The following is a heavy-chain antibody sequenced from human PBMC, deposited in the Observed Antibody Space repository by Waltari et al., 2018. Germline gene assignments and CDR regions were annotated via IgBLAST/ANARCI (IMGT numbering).Heavy chain of an antibody. CDR2: VQYDGTTE. CDR1: GFTFGRYV. D-gene: IGHD2-21*01. CDR3: ARDRLPDHYLYYYMDV. Sequence: QLVESGGAVVPPGGSLSLPCEASGFTFGRYVMHWFREAPGKGLEWVAYVQYDGTTEYYGDSVRGRFTISRDNPENTVYLQMTSLRPDDTAIYYCARDRLPDHYLYYYMDVWGKGTAVTISS. V-gene: IGHV3-30*02. J-gene: IGHJ6*03.